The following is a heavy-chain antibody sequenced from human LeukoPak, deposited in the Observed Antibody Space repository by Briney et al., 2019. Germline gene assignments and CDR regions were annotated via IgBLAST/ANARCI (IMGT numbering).Heavy chain of an antibody. J-gene: IGHJ4*02. D-gene: IGHD2-15*01. CDR1: GGTFSSYA. V-gene: IGHV1-24*01. CDR3: ATVGRRNRVDY. CDR2: FDPEDGET. Sequence: ASVKVSCKASGGTFSSYAISWVRQAPGQGLEWMGGFDPEDGETIYAQKFQGRVTMTEDTSTDTAYMELSSLRSEDTAVYYCATVGRRNRVDYWGQGTLVTVSS.